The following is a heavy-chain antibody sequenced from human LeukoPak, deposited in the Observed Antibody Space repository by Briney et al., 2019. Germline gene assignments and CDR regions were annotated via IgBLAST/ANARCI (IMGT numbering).Heavy chain of an antibody. CDR2: ISGSGGST. Sequence: PGRSLRLSCAASGFTFSSYGMHWVRQAPGKGLEWVSAISGSGGSTYYADSVKGRFTISRDNSKNTLYLQMNSLRAEDTAVYYCAKEGLNYYDSSGSSYYFDYWGQGTLVTVSS. J-gene: IGHJ4*02. D-gene: IGHD3-22*01. V-gene: IGHV3-23*01. CDR1: GFTFSSYG. CDR3: AKEGLNYYDSSGSSYYFDY.